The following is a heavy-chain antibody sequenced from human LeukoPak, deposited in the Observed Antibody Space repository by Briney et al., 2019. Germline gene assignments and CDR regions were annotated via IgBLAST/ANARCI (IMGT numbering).Heavy chain of an antibody. J-gene: IGHJ4*02. CDR2: ISAYNGNT. D-gene: IGHD5-24*01. Sequence: ASVKVSCKASGYTFTSYGISWVRQAPGQGLEWMGWISAYNGNTNYAQKLQGRVTMTTDTSASTAYMELRSLRSDDTAVYYCARFVRDGYNHVFDYWGQGTLVTVSS. V-gene: IGHV1-18*01. CDR3: ARFVRDGYNHVFDY. CDR1: GYTFTSYG.